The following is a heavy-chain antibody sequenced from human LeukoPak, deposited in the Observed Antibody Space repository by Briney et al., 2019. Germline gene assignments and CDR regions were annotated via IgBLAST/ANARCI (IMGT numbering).Heavy chain of an antibody. J-gene: IGHJ3*02. V-gene: IGHV4-61*02. CDR2: VDVRRNT. CDR3: ARVRTSMDRGFQHAFDI. CDR1: GASIGSGSYY. D-gene: IGHD3-10*01. Sequence: SETLSLTCTVSGASIGSGSYYWIWIRQSAGKGLEWIGRVDVRRNTKYNASLKGRITMSLDTSKNHFSLNVTSLTAADTAVYYCARVRTSMDRGFQHAFDIWGQGIMVTVSS.